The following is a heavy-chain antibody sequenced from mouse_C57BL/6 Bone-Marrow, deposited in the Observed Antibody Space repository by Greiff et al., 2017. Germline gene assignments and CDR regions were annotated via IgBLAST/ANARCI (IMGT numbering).Heavy chain of an antibody. J-gene: IGHJ4*01. D-gene: IGHD2-3*01. CDR2: ISSGSSTI. CDR3: ARNGYYEYAMDY. V-gene: IGHV5-17*01. CDR1: GFTFSDYG. Sequence: EVKVVESGGGLVKPGGSLKLSCAASGFTFSDYGMHWVRQAPEKGLEWVAYISSGSSTIYYADTVKGRFTISRDNAKNTLFLQMTSLRSEDTAMYYCARNGYYEYAMDYWGQGTSVTVSS.